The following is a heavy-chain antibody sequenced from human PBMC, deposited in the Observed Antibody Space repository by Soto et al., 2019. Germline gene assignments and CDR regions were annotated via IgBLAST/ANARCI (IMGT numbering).Heavy chain of an antibody. D-gene: IGHD3-16*01. Sequence: EVQVVESGGGLVQPGRSLRLSCAASGFIFDDHAMHWVRQAPGKGLEWVSGIAWHSGNIGYADSVKGRFTISRDNAKKYLYLQMNSLRVDDTALYYCIKDLGRGIGRYGYYYGMDVWGQGTTVTVSS. J-gene: IGHJ6*02. CDR1: GFIFDDHA. CDR3: IKDLGRGIGRYGYYYGMDV. CDR2: IAWHSGNI. V-gene: IGHV3-9*01.